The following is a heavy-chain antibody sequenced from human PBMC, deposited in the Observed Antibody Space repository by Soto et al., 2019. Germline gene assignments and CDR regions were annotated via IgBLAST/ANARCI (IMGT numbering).Heavy chain of an antibody. CDR1: GYSFTSYW. CDR2: IYPGDSDT. CDR3: ARPYCSGGSCYPEYYFDY. Sequence: GESLKISCKGSGYSFTSYWIGWVRQMPGKGLEWMGIIYPGDSDTRYSPSFQGQVTISADKSISTAYLQWSSLKASDTAMYYCARPYCSGGSCYPEYYFDYWGQGTLVTVSS. J-gene: IGHJ4*02. D-gene: IGHD2-15*01. V-gene: IGHV5-51*01.